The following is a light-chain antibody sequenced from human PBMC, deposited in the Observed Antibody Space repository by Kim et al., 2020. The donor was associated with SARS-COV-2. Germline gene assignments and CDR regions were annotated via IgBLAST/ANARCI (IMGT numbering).Light chain of an antibody. V-gene: IGKV1-39*01. J-gene: IGKJ2*03. CDR3: QQSYSTPYS. CDR1: QSISSY. Sequence: SASVGDRVTITCRESQSISSYLNWYQQKPGKAPKLLIDAASSLQSGVPSRFSGSGSGTDFTLTISSLQPEDFATYYCQQSYSTPYSFGQGTKLEI. CDR2: AAS.